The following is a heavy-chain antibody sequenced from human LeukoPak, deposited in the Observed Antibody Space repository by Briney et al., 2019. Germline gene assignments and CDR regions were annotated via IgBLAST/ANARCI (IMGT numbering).Heavy chain of an antibody. V-gene: IGHV4-30-4*01. CDR1: GGSISSGDYY. CDR3: ARGKPDWPGIPSGYSALVWFDP. J-gene: IGHJ5*02. Sequence: PSETLSLTCTVSGGSISSGDYYWSWIRQPPGKGLEWIGYIYYSGSTYYHPSLKSRVTISVDTSKNQFSLKLSSVTAADTAVYYCARGKPDWPGIPSGYSALVWFDPWGQGTLVTVSS. D-gene: IGHD3-3*01. CDR2: IYYSGST.